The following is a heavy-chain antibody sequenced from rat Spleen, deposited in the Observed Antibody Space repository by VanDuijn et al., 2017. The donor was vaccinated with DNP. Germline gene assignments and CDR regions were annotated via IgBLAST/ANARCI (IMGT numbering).Heavy chain of an antibody. CDR1: GFTFSDYN. Sequence: EVQLVESGGGSAQPGRSLKLSCAASGFTFSDYNMAWVRQAPKKGLEWVAAVSSDGSSTYYRDSVKGRFTISRNNAKNTLYLQMDSLRSEDTATYYCARPNFVSPYYFDYWGQGVMVTVSS. CDR3: ARPNFVSPYYFDY. V-gene: IGHV5-7*01. J-gene: IGHJ2*01. CDR2: VSSDGSST. D-gene: IGHD5-1*01.